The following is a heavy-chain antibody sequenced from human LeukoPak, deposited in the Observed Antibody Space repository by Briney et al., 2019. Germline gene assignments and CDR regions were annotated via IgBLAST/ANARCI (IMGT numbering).Heavy chain of an antibody. V-gene: IGHV1-18*01. CDR1: GYKFTNYG. CDR3: ARSSYDYYYMDV. D-gene: IGHD2-2*01. Sequence: ASVKVTCKASGYKFTNYGISWVRQAPGQGLEWMGWISPYNGNTIYAQKLQGRVTMTTDTSTSTAYMELRSLRSDDTAVYYCARSSYDYYYMDVWGKGTTVTISS. CDR2: ISPYNGNT. J-gene: IGHJ6*03.